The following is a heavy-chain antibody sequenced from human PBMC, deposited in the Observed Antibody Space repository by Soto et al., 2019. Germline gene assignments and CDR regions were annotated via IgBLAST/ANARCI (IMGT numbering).Heavy chain of an antibody. CDR1: GTTFTYFY. J-gene: IGHJ4*02. V-gene: IGHV1-45*02. D-gene: IGHD3-22*01. CDR2: ITPFNGNT. CDR3: ASGRYDASGYFAD. Sequence: GGSVQVSWEASGTTFTYFYLHWLRQVPGQALEWMGWITPFNGNTKYAQKFQDRVTFTGDTSLNTAYMELSSLRSDDTAMFYCASGRYDASGYFADWGQGNLVTGSS.